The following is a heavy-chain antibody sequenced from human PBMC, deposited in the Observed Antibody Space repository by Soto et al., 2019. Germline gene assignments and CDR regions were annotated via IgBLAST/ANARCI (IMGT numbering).Heavy chain of an antibody. CDR3: ARDGTPYDSSAYYYLY. J-gene: IGHJ4*02. V-gene: IGHV1-69*13. D-gene: IGHD3-22*01. CDR2: ITPMFGTP. Sequence: GASVKVSCKASGGTFSRYTITWVRQAPGQGLEWMGGITPMFGTPNYAQKFQGRVTITADESTSTAYMELSSLRSEDTAMYYCARDGTPYDSSAYYYLYWGQGTLVTVSS. CDR1: GGTFSRYT.